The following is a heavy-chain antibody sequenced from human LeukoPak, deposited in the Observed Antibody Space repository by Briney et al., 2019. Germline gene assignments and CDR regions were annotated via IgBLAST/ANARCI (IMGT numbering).Heavy chain of an antibody. CDR3: RYYYDSSGYYRLFDY. D-gene: IGHD3-22*01. CDR2: IYYSGST. J-gene: IGHJ4*02. Sequence: PSETLSLTCTVSGGSISSSSYYWGWIRQPPGKGLEWIGSIYYSGSTYYNPSLKSRVTISVDTSKNQFSLKLSSVTAADTAVYYCRYYYDSSGYYRLFDYWGQGTLVTVSS. CDR1: GGSISSSSYY. V-gene: IGHV4-39*01.